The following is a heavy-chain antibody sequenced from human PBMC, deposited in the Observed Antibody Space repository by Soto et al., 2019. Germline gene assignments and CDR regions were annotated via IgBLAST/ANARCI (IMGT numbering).Heavy chain of an antibody. D-gene: IGHD3-10*01. V-gene: IGHV3-49*03. Sequence: HPGGSLRLSCTASGFTFGDYAMRWFRQAPGKGLEWVGFIRSKAYGGTTEYAASVKGRFTISRDDSKSIAYLQMNSLKTEDTAVYYCTRGHYCSGSYYQDAFDIWGQGTMVTVSS. CDR2: IRSKAYGGTT. CDR1: GFTFGDYA. CDR3: TRGHYCSGSYYQDAFDI. J-gene: IGHJ3*02.